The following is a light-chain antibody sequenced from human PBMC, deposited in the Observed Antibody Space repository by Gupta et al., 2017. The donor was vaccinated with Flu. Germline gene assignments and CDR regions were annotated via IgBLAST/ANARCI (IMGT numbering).Light chain of an antibody. CDR1: QSVTNY. CDR3: QQSCSAPLT. Sequence: PSSLSVSVGDRVTITCRASQSVTNYLHWYQQKPEKAPRVLIYGASSLQSGVPSRFSGSGSGTDFTLTITSLQPEDFATYYCQQSCSAPLTFGGGTKVEIK. CDR2: GAS. J-gene: IGKJ4*01. V-gene: IGKV1-39*01.